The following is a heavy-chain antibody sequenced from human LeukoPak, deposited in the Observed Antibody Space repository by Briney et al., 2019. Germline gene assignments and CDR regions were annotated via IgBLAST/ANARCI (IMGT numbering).Heavy chain of an antibody. CDR1: GGSIRTSSYY. CDR2: IHYSGST. Sequence: SEILSLTCIVSGGSIRTSSYYWGWIRQTPGKGLEWIGSIHYSGSTYYNPSLKSRVTISVESTQFSLNLMSVPPADTAVYFCARGGNDILGAYFPGIYGMDVWGQGTTVTVSS. V-gene: IGHV4-39*07. J-gene: IGHJ6*02. CDR3: ARGGNDILGAYFPGIYGMDV. D-gene: IGHD3-9*01.